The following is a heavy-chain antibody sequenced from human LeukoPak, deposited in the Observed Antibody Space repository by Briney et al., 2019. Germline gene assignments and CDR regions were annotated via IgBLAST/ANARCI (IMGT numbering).Heavy chain of an antibody. J-gene: IGHJ4*02. CDR2: IKQDGSEK. V-gene: IGHV3-7*01. CDR3: AKDPLRRWLQPYYFDY. Sequence: GGSLRLSCAASGFTFSSYWMSWVRQAPGKGLEWVANIKQDGSEKYYVDSVKGRFTISRDNAKNSLYLQMNSLRAEDTAVYYCAKDPLRRWLQPYYFDYWGQGTLVTVSS. CDR1: GFTFSSYW. D-gene: IGHD5-24*01.